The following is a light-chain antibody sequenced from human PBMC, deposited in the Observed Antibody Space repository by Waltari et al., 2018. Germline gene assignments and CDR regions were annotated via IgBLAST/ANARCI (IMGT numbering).Light chain of an antibody. J-gene: IGLJ7*01. Sequence: QSVLTPPPSVSAAPGQRVTISCSGGSPNIGNNYLSWYRQFPGTAPKLLIYENTERPSGIPGRFSGSKSGTSATLDITGLQAGDEADYYCGTWDSSLSGAVFGGGTHLTVL. V-gene: IGLV1-51*02. CDR3: GTWDSSLSGAV. CDR2: ENT. CDR1: SPNIGNNY.